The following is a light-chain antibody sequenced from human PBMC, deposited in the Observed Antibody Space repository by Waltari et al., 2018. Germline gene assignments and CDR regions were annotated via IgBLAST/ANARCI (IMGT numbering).Light chain of an antibody. CDR1: QGISSY. V-gene: IGKV1-9*01. CDR2: SAS. CDR3: QQLNSYPLT. J-gene: IGKJ4*01. Sequence: DIQLTQSPSFLPSSVGDRLTITCRASQGISSYLAWYQVRPGKAPKLLIYSASTLQSGVPSRFSGSGSGTDFTLTISSLQPEDFATYYCQQLNSYPLTFGGGTKLEIK.